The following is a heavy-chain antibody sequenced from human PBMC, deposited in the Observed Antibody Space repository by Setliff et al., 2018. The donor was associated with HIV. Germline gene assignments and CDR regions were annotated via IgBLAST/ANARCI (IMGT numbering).Heavy chain of an antibody. CDR2: TYSSGST. D-gene: IGHD2-21*01. CDR3: ATYAGNGGGKGY. CDR1: GGSISSDTYH. Sequence: PSETLSLTCTVSGGSISSDTYHYSWIRQPAGKGLEWIGQTYSSGSTKCNPYLKSRVTISVDTSKNQFSLTLSSVTAADTAMYYCATYAGNGGGKGYWGQGTLVTVSS. V-gene: IGHV4-61*09. J-gene: IGHJ4*02.